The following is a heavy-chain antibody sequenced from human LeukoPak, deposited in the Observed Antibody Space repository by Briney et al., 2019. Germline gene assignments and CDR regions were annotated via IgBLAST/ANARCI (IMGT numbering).Heavy chain of an antibody. V-gene: IGHV3-30-3*01. CDR1: GFTFSGYP. J-gene: IGHJ6*02. Sequence: GKSLRLSCAASGFTFSGYPIHWVRQAPGKGLEWVAVISYDGSNKYYADSVKGRFTISRDNSKNTLYLQMNSLRAEDTAVYYCARDSGGRVVIFGMDVWGQGTTVTVSS. CDR3: ARDSGGRVVIFGMDV. CDR2: ISYDGSNK. D-gene: IGHD3-3*01.